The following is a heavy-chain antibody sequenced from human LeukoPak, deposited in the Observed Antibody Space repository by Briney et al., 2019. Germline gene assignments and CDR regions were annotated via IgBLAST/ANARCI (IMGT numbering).Heavy chain of an antibody. V-gene: IGHV4-34*01. D-gene: IGHD3-22*01. CDR1: GGSFSDYF. Sequence: PSETLSLTCAVYGGSFSDYFWSWIRQPPGKGLEWIGEISHSGSTTYNPSLRSRVTISGDTSKKQFSLKLSSVTAADTAVYYCVTYYYGSSAPKRNYWGQGILVIVSS. CDR2: ISHSGST. CDR3: VTYYYGSSAPKRNY. J-gene: IGHJ4*02.